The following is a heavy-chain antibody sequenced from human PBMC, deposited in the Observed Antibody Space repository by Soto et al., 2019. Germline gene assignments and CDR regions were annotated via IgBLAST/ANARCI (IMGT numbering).Heavy chain of an antibody. D-gene: IGHD3-10*01. CDR1: GFTFSSYA. J-gene: IGHJ4*02. CDR2: ITDNGGNT. CDR3: AKGRGGNNRYSFDY. Sequence: EVQLLESGGGLVQPGGSLRLSCAASGFTFSSYAMSWVRQAPGKGLEWVSTITDNGGNTYYADSVKGRFTISRDNSKNTVYLQMNSLRAEDTAVYYWAKGRGGNNRYSFDYWGQGTLVTVSS. V-gene: IGHV3-23*01.